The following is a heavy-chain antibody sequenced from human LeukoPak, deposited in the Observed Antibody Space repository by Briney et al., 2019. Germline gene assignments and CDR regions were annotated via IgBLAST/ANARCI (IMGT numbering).Heavy chain of an antibody. CDR3: ARVFSSSPGAFDI. V-gene: IGHV1-18*04. CDR1: GYTFSKYN. Sequence: ASVKVSCKASGYTFSKYNISWVRQAPGQGLQWIGWISGYNDNTKYAQSFQGRVTITADKSTSTAYMELSSLRSEDTAVYYCARVFSSSPGAFDIWGQGTMVTVSS. J-gene: IGHJ3*02. D-gene: IGHD6-6*01. CDR2: ISGYNDNT.